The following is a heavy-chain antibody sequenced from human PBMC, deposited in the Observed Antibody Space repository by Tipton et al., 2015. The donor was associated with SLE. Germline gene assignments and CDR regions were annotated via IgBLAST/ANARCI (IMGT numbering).Heavy chain of an antibody. CDR1: GFTFSSYT. D-gene: IGHD4-23*01. J-gene: IGHJ2*01. CDR3: ATRSEVTGYFDL. V-gene: IGHV3-23*01. Sequence: SLRLSCAASGFTFSSYTMNWVRQAPGKGLEWVSAISGSSGRPYHAVSVKGRFTISRDNSKNTVYLQMNSLRAEDTAVYYCATRSEVTGYFDLWGRGTLLTVSS. CDR2: ISGSSGRP.